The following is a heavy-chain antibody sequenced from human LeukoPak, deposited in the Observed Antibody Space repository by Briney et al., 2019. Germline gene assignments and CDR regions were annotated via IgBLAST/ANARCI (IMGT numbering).Heavy chain of an antibody. Sequence: PGGSLRLSWEASGFTFSSYEMNWVRQAPGKGLEWVSYISSSATSTYYADSVRGRFTVSRDNAKNSMYLQMNSLRAEDTAVYYCARDSESSGYGGALDIWGQGTMVTVSS. CDR2: ISSSATST. CDR3: ARDSESSGYGGALDI. V-gene: IGHV3-48*03. J-gene: IGHJ3*02. D-gene: IGHD5-12*01. CDR1: GFTFSSYE.